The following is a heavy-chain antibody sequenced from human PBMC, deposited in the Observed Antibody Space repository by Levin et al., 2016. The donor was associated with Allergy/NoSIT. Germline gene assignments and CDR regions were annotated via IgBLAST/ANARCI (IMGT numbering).Heavy chain of an antibody. V-gene: IGHV1-18*01. D-gene: IGHD6-13*01. CDR1: GYTLTNYG. CDR3: ARDGRIAAVNWFDP. J-gene: IGHJ5*02. CDR2: ISSHNGNK. Sequence: ASVKVSCKASGYTLTNYGISWVRQAPGQGLEWMGWISSHNGNKNDQQRPQGRVTMTTDTSTNTVYMELRSLRSDDTAVYYCARDGRIAAVNWFDPWGQGTLVTVSS.